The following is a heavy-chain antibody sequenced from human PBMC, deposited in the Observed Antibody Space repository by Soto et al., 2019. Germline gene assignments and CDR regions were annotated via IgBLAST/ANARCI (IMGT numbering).Heavy chain of an antibody. J-gene: IGHJ4*02. CDR1: GFTFSSYA. D-gene: IGHD1-26*01. V-gene: IGHV3-23*01. Sequence: EVQVLESGGGLVQPGGSLRLSCAASGFTFSSYAMRWVRQAPGKGLEWVSAISGSGGSTYYPDSVKGRFTISRDNSKNTLYLQMNSLRAEDTAVYYCARRGSGSYYDYWGQGTLVTVSS. CDR3: ARRGSGSYYDY. CDR2: ISGSGGST.